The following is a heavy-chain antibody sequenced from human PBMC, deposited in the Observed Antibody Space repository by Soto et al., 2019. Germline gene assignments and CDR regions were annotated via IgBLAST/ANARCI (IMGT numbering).Heavy chain of an antibody. D-gene: IGHD2-21*01. Sequence: EVQLVESGGGLVQPGGSLRLSCAASGFAFGRSWMTWVRQAPGKGLEWVANIRQDGSEKYYVDSVKGRFTISRDNAKNSLYRQMNSLRGEDTAVYYCARDGDKLWLPMLFWGQGSLVTVSS. V-gene: IGHV3-7*03. J-gene: IGHJ4*02. CDR2: IRQDGSEK. CDR3: ARDGDKLWLPMLF. CDR1: GFAFGRSW.